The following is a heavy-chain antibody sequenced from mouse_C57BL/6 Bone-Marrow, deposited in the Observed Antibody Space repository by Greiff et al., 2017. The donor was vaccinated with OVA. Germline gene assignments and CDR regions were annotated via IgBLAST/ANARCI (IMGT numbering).Heavy chain of an antibody. V-gene: IGHV5-4*01. CDR2: ISDGGSYT. D-gene: IGHD2-12*01. Sequence: EVKLVESGGGLVKPGGSLKLSCAASGFTFSSYAMSWVRQTPEKRLAWVATISDGGSYTYYPDNVKGRFTISRDNAKNNLYLQMSHLKSEDTAMYYCARDSYYNYAMDYWGQGTSVTVSS. CDR1: GFTFSSYA. CDR3: ARDSYYNYAMDY. J-gene: IGHJ4*01.